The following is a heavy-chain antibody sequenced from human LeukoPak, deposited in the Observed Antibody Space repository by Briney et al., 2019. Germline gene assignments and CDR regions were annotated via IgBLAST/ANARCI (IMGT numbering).Heavy chain of an antibody. CDR1: GFTFSVYG. D-gene: IGHD6-19*01. CDR3: ARDESFGGWYNFDN. V-gene: IGHV3-30*03. CDR2: ISYDGSNK. Sequence: GGSLRLSCAASGFTFSVYGIHWVRQAPGKGLEWVAVISYDGSNKYYADSVKGRFTISRDNSKNTVYLQMNSLRAEDTAVYYCARDESFGGWYNFDNWGQGTLVTVSS. J-gene: IGHJ4*02.